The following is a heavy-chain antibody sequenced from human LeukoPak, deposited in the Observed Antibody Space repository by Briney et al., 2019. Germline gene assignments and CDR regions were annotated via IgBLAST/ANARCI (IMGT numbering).Heavy chain of an antibody. CDR2: ISSSGDTT. V-gene: IGHV3-23*01. Sequence: GGSLRLSCAASGFTFGSYAISWVRQAPGKGLEWVSAISSSGDTTLYVDSVKGRFAISRDNSKNTLYLQMSGLRPEDAAIYYCAKGDYGDYKLIDYWGQGTLVTVSS. CDR3: AKGDYGDYKLIDY. CDR1: GFTFGSYA. D-gene: IGHD4-17*01. J-gene: IGHJ4*02.